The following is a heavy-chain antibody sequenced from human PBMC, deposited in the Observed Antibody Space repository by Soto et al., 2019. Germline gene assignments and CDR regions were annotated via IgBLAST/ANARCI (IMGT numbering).Heavy chain of an antibody. J-gene: IGHJ5*02. Sequence: EVQLVESGGGLVQPGGSLRLSCAASGFTFSSFWMHWVRQAPGKGLEWVSRASPDGTSTSYADSVKGRFTISRDNAKNTLFMQMNSLRDEDTAVYYCTRHGSGDYFLFDPWGEGTLVTVSS. CDR1: GFTFSSFW. V-gene: IGHV3-74*01. CDR3: TRHGSGDYFLFDP. CDR2: ASPDGTST. D-gene: IGHD4-17*01.